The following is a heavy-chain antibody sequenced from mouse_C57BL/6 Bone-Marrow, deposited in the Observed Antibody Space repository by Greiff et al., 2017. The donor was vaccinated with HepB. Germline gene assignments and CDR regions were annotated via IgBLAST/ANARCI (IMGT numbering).Heavy chain of an antibody. CDR2: IYPGSGNT. D-gene: IGHD4-1*01. Sequence: VKLQQSGAELVRPGASVKLSCKASGYTFTDYYINWVKQRPGQGLEWIARIYPGSGNTYYNEKFKGKATLTAEKSSSTAYMQLSSLTSEDSAVYFCAREGANWDVAYWGQGTLVTVSA. V-gene: IGHV1-76*01. CDR1: GYTFTDYY. CDR3: AREGANWDVAY. J-gene: IGHJ3*01.